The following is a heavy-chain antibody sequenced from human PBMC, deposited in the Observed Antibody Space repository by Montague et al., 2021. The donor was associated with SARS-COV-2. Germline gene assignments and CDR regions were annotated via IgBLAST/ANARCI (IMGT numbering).Heavy chain of an antibody. J-gene: IGHJ3*02. CDR1: GGSISSSNYY. D-gene: IGHD5-12*01. Sequence: SETLSLTCTVSGGSISSSNYYWYWLRQPPGKVLELIESIYDSGXTXYXXXXKXRVTISVDTSKNHFSLKRSSVTAADTAVYYCARRGRKLLPVATTIGGFDIWGQGTMVTVSS. V-gene: IGHV4-39*02. CDR3: ARRGRKLLPVATTIGGFDI. CDR2: IYDSGXT.